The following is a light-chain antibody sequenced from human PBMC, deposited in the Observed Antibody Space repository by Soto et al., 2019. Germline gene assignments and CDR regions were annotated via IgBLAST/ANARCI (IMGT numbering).Light chain of an antibody. CDR1: GSDISAYNY. CDR3: SSYTSNNFYV. J-gene: IGLJ1*01. V-gene: IGLV2-14*01. CDR2: EVG. Sequence: QSVLTQPASVSGSPGQSITISCTGTGSDISAYNYVSWYQQHPGKAPKLMIYEVGDRPSGLSNRFPGSKSGNTASLTISRLQPEDEADYYCSSYTSNNFYVFGTGTKLTVL.